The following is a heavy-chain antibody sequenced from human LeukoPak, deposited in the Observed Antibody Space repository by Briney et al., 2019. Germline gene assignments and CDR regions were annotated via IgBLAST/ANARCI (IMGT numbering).Heavy chain of an antibody. Sequence: SETLSLTCTVSGGSISSYYWSWIRQPPGKGLEWIGYIYTSGSTNYNPSLKSRVTISVDTSKNQFSLKLSSVTAADTAAYYCARRVVPAAIRRADWFDPWGQGTLVTVSS. CDR2: IYTSGST. CDR1: GGSISSYY. V-gene: IGHV4-4*09. J-gene: IGHJ5*02. CDR3: ARRVVPAAIRRADWFDP. D-gene: IGHD2-2*02.